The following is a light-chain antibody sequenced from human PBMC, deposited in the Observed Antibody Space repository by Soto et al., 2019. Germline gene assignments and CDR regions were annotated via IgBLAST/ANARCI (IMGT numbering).Light chain of an antibody. J-gene: IGKJ2*01. CDR2: GAS. V-gene: IGKV1-6*01. CDR1: QDIRKD. Sequence: MQMTQCPSSLSASVGDRVTITCWASQDIRKDLAWYQQKTGKATQIIIYGASTLQTGVASRLSGSGSATDFTLTISSLQPEDSAAYYCLQDYNYPFTFGQGTKVDIK. CDR3: LQDYNYPFT.